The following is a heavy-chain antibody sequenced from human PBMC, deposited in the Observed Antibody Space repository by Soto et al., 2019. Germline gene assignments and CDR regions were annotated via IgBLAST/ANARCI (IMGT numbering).Heavy chain of an antibody. Sequence: GSLRLSCVGSGFAFSFYAMTWVRQAPGKGLEWVSGIGGTGARTHYADSVKARFTISRDNSKNTLYLQMNSLRAEDTAVYYCTSTYSSNWYVGNWGQGTLVTVSS. CDR1: GFAFSFYA. CDR2: IGGTGART. J-gene: IGHJ4*02. D-gene: IGHD6-13*01. CDR3: TSTYSSNWYVGN. V-gene: IGHV3-23*01.